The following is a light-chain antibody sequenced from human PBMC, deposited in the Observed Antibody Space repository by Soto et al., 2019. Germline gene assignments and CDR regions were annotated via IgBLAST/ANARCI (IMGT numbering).Light chain of an antibody. CDR2: DAS. CDR3: QKYYTAPET. Sequence: DIQMTQSPSSLSASVGDRVTITCRASQGIGNYLAWYQQKPGKVPKTLICDASTLQSGVPSRFSGSGSGTDFTLTISSLQPEDVATYYCQKYYTAPETFGQGTKVEIK. V-gene: IGKV1-27*01. CDR1: QGIGNY. J-gene: IGKJ1*01.